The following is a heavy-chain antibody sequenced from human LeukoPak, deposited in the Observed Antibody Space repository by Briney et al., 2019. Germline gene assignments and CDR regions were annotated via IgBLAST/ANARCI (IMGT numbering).Heavy chain of an antibody. D-gene: IGHD3-22*01. Sequence: SETLSLTCTVSGDSVTNTRYYWGWIRQPPGKGLEWIGTIYYTGDTYYNPSLKSRVTISVDTSNDQFSLELTSVTAADTAVYYCARGWYYYDPHAFDIWGQGTMVTVSS. CDR1: GDSVTNTRYY. CDR3: ARGWYYYDPHAFDI. J-gene: IGHJ3*02. V-gene: IGHV4-39*07. CDR2: IYYTGDT.